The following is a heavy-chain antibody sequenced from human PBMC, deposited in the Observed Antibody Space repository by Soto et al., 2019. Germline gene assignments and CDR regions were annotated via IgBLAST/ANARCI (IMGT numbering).Heavy chain of an antibody. J-gene: IGHJ4*02. CDR1: GYSYTSYW. Sequence: GASLKISCERSGYSYTSYWIGWVRQMPGKGLEWMGIIYPGDSDTRYSPSFQGQVTISADKSISTAYLQWSSLKASDTAMYYCARQDDYGDYGYWGQGTLVTVSS. CDR3: ARQDDYGDYGY. CDR2: IYPGDSDT. V-gene: IGHV5-51*01. D-gene: IGHD4-17*01.